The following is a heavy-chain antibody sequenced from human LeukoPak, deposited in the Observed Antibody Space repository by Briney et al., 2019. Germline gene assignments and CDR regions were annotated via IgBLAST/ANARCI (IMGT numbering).Heavy chain of an antibody. CDR2: ISSSSSYI. Sequence: GGSLRLSCAASGFTFSSYSMNWVRQAPGKGLEWVSSISSSSSYIYYADSVKGRFTISRDNAKNSLYLQMNSLRAEDTAVYYCARELQWLASSPVDYWGQGTLVTVSS. D-gene: IGHD6-19*01. CDR1: GFTFSSYS. V-gene: IGHV3-21*01. CDR3: ARELQWLASSPVDY. J-gene: IGHJ4*02.